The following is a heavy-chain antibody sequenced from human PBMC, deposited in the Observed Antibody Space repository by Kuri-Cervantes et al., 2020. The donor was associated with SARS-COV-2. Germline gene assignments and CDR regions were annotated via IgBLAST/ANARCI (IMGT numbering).Heavy chain of an antibody. V-gene: IGHV3-30*18. CDR3: AKEASHGYSYGWVYYYYGMDV. D-gene: IGHD5-18*01. Sequence: WGSLRLSCAASGFTFSSYGMHWVRQAPGKGLEWVAVISYDGSNKNYADSVKGRFTISRDNSKNTLYLQMNSMRAEDTAVYYCAKEASHGYSYGWVYYYYGMDVWGQGTTVTVSS. J-gene: IGHJ6*02. CDR1: GFTFSSYG. CDR2: ISYDGSNK.